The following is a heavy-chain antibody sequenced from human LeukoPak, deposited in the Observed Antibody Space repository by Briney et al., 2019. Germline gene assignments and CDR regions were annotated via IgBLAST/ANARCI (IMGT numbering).Heavy chain of an antibody. CDR1: GFPFSSYA. J-gene: IGHJ4*02. Sequence: GGSLRLSCAASGFPFSSYAMNWVRQAPGKGLEWVSVIAGSDGFTQYTDSVKGRFTISRDNSKNTVYLQMNRLRVEDTALYYCVRSLDYWGQGTLVSVSS. V-gene: IGHV3-23*01. CDR3: VRSLDY. CDR2: IAGSDGFT.